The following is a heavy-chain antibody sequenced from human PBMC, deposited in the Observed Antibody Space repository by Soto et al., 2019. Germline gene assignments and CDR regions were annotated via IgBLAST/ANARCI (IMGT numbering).Heavy chain of an antibody. CDR2: IYDTGNT. CDR3: AXARITMVREVIKYNMDV. CDR1: GGSISNYY. J-gene: IGHJ6*02. D-gene: IGHD3-10*01. V-gene: IGHV4-59*01. Sequence: PSETLSLTCTVSGGSISNYYWSWIRQSPGKGLEWIGYIYDTGNTNTNPSLQSRATISMDTSKNQLSLKLSSVTAADTAVYYCAXARITMVREVIKYNMDVWGXXATVTVSS.